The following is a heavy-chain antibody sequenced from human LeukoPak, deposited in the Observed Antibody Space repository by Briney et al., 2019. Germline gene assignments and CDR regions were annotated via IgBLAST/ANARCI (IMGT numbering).Heavy chain of an antibody. J-gene: IGHJ6*03. CDR3: AKEGSSGWQNMDV. D-gene: IGHD6-19*01. CDR2: IRYDGSNK. CDR1: GFTFSSYG. V-gene: IGHV3-30*02. Sequence: GGSLRLSCAASGFTFSSYGMHWVRQAPGKGLEWVAFIRYDGSNKYYADSVKGRFTISRDNSKNTLYLHVNSLRPEDTAVYYCAKEGSSGWQNMDVWGKGTTVTVSS.